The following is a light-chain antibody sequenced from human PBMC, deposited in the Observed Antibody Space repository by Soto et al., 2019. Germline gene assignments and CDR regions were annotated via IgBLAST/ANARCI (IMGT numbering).Light chain of an antibody. CDR3: QHYNSYSEA. V-gene: IGKV1-5*03. CDR1: QTISSW. Sequence: DIQMSQSPSTLSGSVGDRVTITCRASQTISSWLAWYQQKPGKAPKLLIYKASTLKSGVPSRFSGSGSGTEFTLTISSLQPDDFATYYSQHYNSYSEAFGQGTMVDIK. CDR2: KAS. J-gene: IGKJ1*01.